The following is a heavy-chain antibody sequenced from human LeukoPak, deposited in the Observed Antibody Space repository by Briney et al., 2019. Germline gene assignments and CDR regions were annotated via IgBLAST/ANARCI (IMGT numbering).Heavy chain of an antibody. V-gene: IGHV3-7*03. CDR3: ARGIDY. CDR1: GFTFSSRDW. J-gene: IGHJ4*02. Sequence: PGGSLRLSCVASGFTFSSRDWMTWVRQAPGKGLEWVANIKQDGSEKNYVDSVKGRFTISRDTSKNMVFLQMNSLRVEDTAVYYCARGIDYWGRGTLVTVSS. CDR2: IKQDGSEK.